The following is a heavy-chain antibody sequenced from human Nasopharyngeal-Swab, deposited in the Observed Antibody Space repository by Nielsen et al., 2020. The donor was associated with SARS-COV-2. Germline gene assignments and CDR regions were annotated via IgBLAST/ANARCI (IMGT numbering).Heavy chain of an antibody. CDR2: ISYDGSNK. V-gene: IGHV3-30-3*01. D-gene: IGHD5-12*01. CDR1: GFTFSSYA. Sequence: LSLTCAASGFTFSSYAMHWVRQAPGKGLEWVAVISYDGSNKYYADSVKGRFTISRDNSKNTLYLQMNSLRAEDTAVYYCAARGYSGYDDYFDYWGQGTLVTVSS. J-gene: IGHJ4*02. CDR3: AARGYSGYDDYFDY.